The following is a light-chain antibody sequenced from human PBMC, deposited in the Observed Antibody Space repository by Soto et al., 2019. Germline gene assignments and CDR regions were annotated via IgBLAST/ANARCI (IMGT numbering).Light chain of an antibody. J-gene: IGKJ1*01. Sequence: IVLTQSPGTLSLSPGERATLSCRASQSVSSSYLAWYQQKPGQAPRLLIYGASSRATGIPDRFSGSGSGTDFTLTISRLEPEDFAVYYCQQYGRTFGQGTKV. CDR2: GAS. V-gene: IGKV3-20*01. CDR1: QSVSSSY. CDR3: QQYGRT.